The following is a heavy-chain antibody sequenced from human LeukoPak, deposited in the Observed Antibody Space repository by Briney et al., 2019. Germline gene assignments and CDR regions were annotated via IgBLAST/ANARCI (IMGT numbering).Heavy chain of an antibody. J-gene: IGHJ4*02. CDR1: GFTFGSYA. D-gene: IGHD6-19*01. CDR3: ASSGWSSRHDY. Sequence: GGSLRLSCAASGFTFGSYAMNWVRQAPGKGPEWVSSISSSSSYIYYADSVKGRFTISRDNAKNSLYLQMNSLRAEDTAVYYCASSGWSSRHDYWGQGTLVTVSS. CDR2: ISSSSSYI. V-gene: IGHV3-21*01.